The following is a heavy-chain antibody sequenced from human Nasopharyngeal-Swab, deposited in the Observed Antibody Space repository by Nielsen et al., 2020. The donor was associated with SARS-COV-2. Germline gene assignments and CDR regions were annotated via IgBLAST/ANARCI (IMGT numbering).Heavy chain of an antibody. D-gene: IGHD4-17*01. Sequence: SETLSLTCTVSGGSISSEGYYWNWIRQHPGKGLEWIGYIYYSGTTFYNPSLKSRVTISVDTSKNQFSLKLRSVTAADTAVYYCARVDYENDTFDIWGQGTMVTVSS. CDR3: ARVDYENDTFDI. CDR2: IYYSGTT. V-gene: IGHV4-31*03. CDR1: GGSISSEGYY. J-gene: IGHJ3*02.